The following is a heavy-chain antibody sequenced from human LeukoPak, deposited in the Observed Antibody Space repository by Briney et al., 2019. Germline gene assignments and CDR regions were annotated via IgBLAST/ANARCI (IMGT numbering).Heavy chain of an antibody. V-gene: IGHV1-69*05. CDR1: GGTFSSYA. J-gene: IGHJ4*02. CDR2: IIPIFGTA. CDR3: AGRETRYSSSWYCFDY. Sequence: SVKVSCKASGGTFSSYAISWVRQAPGQGLEWMGGIIPIFGTANYAQKFQGRVTITTDESTSTAYMELSSLRSEDTAVYYCAGRETRYSSSWYCFDYWGQGTLVTVSS. D-gene: IGHD6-13*01.